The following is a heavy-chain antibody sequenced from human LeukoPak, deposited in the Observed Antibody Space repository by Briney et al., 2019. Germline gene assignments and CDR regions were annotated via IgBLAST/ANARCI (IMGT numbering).Heavy chain of an antibody. D-gene: IGHD2-2*01. CDR2: ISANGDST. CDR1: GFTFSTSL. Sequence: GGSLRLSCSASGFTFSTSLMHWVRQAPGKGLEYVSAISANGDSTYYADSVKGRLTVSRDNSKNTLFLQMTSLRAEDTAMYYCVKDRDCSSTSCYLPFCYWGQGTLVTVSS. V-gene: IGHV3-64D*09. J-gene: IGHJ4*02. CDR3: VKDRDCSSTSCYLPFCY.